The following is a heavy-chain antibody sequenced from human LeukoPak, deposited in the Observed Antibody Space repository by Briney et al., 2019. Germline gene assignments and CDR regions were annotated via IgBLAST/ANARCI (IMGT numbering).Heavy chain of an antibody. CDR3: ARGGLVRRFDF. D-gene: IGHD3-10*01. CDR1: GGSFSGYY. V-gene: IGHV4-34*01. Sequence: SETLSLTCAVYGGSFSGYYCSWIRQPPGKGLEWIGEINHRGSTNYNPSLKSRVTISVDTSKNQFSLNLSSVTAADTAAYYCARGGLVRRFDFWGQGILVTVSS. CDR2: INHRGST. J-gene: IGHJ4*02.